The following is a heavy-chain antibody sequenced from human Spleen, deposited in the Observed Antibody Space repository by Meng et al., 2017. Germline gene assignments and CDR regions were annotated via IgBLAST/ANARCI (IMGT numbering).Heavy chain of an antibody. V-gene: IGHV4-34*01. D-gene: IGHD3-3*01. CDR2: INHSGST. Sequence: QGQLQQWGAGLLKPSETLSLTCAVYGGSFSGYYWSWIRQPPGKGLEWIGEINHSGSTNYNPSLKSRVTISVDTSKNQFSLKLSSVTAADTAVYYCARNDFWSGYFDYWGQGTLVTVSS. J-gene: IGHJ4*02. CDR1: GGSFSGYY. CDR3: ARNDFWSGYFDY.